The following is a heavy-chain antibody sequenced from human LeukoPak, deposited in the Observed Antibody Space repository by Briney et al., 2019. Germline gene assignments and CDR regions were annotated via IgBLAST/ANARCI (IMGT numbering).Heavy chain of an antibody. CDR1: GYTFTSYY. Sequence: GASVKVSCKASGYTFTSYYMHWVRQAPGQGLEWMGIINPSGGSTSYAQKFQGRVTMTRDTSTSTVYMELSSLRSEDTAVYYCASDESRGAQLWSSYGMDVWGQGTTVTVSS. J-gene: IGHJ6*02. CDR3: ASDESRGAQLWSSYGMDV. V-gene: IGHV1-46*01. D-gene: IGHD5-18*01. CDR2: INPSGGST.